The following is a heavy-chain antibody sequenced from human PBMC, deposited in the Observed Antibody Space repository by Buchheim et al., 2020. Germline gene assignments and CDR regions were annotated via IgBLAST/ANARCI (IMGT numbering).Heavy chain of an antibody. CDR1: GGSISSDY. V-gene: IGHV4-59*01. Sequence: QVQLQESGPGQVKPSETLSLTCTVSGGSISSDYWSWIRQSPGKGLEWIGCIFYSGNTHYNPSLKSRVTISSDKSKNQFSLKLNSMTAADTAVYYCARGSGNSWHLLHWGQGTL. J-gene: IGHJ1*01. CDR2: IFYSGNT. CDR3: ARGSGNSWHLLH. D-gene: IGHD6-13*01.